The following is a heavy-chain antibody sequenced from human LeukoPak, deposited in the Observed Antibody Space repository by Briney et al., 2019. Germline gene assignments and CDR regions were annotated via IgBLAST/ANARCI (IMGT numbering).Heavy chain of an antibody. CDR2: IYPADSDA. Sequence: GESLKISCKGSGYSFSNYWLGWVRQKPGKGLEWMGIIYPADSDARYSPSFQGQVSISVDKSISTAYLQWNSLKASDTAMYCCAREQYCSGDTCSSTWAFDPWGQGTLVTVSS. CDR1: GYSFSNYW. V-gene: IGHV5-51*01. CDR3: AREQYCSGDTCSSTWAFDP. D-gene: IGHD2-15*01. J-gene: IGHJ5*02.